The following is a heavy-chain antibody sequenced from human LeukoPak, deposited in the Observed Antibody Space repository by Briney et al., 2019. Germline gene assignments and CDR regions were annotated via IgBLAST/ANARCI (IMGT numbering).Heavy chain of an antibody. V-gene: IGHV3-23*01. D-gene: IGHD1-26*01. CDR2: IVGGAGGT. CDR3: ARDKQVGATYFDY. CDR1: GFTFSSHG. Sequence: GGSLRLSCAASGFTFSSHGMSWVRQAPGKGLEWVSGIVGGAGGTYYADSVKGRFTISRDNSKNTLYPQMNSLRAEDTAVYYCARDKQVGATYFDYWGQGTLVTVSS. J-gene: IGHJ4*02.